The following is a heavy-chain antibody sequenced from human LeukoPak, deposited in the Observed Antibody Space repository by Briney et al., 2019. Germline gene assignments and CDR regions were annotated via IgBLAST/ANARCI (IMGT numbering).Heavy chain of an antibody. CDR3: ATAPSGSPRLRAFDI. Sequence: GASVKVSCKVSGYTLTELSMHWVRQAPGKGLEWMGGFDPEDGETIYAQKFQGRVTMTEDTSTDTAYMELSSLRSEDTAVYYCATAPSGSPRLRAFDIWGQGTMVTVSS. CDR1: GYTLTELS. V-gene: IGHV1-24*01. J-gene: IGHJ3*02. CDR2: FDPEDGET. D-gene: IGHD1-26*01.